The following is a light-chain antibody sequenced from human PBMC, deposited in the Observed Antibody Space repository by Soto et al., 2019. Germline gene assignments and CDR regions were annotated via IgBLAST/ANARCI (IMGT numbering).Light chain of an antibody. J-gene: IGKJ5*01. Sequence: DNLITQPQLSLSVTPGQPASISCKSSQILLHSNGYNYLHWYLQKPGQSPQLLISLASNRASGVPDRFSGSGSGADFTLKISRVEAEDVGVYYCMEALHTRITFGQGTRLEIK. CDR1: QILLHSNGYNY. CDR2: LAS. CDR3: MEALHTRIT. V-gene: IGKV2-28*01.